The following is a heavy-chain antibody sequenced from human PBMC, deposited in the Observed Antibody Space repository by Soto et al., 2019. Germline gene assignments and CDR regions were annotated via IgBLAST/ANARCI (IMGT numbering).Heavy chain of an antibody. CDR3: ARRSIAAAEYAGYYMDV. CDR2: ISSSSSTL. CDR1: GFTFSDYY. D-gene: IGHD3-10*01. V-gene: IGHV3-11*01. J-gene: IGHJ6*03. Sequence: GGSLRLSCAASGFTFSDYYMSWIRQAPGKGLEWVSYISSSSSTLYYTDSVKGRFTISRDNAKNSLYLQMNSLRAEDTAVYYCARRSIAAAEYAGYYMDVWGKGTTVTVSS.